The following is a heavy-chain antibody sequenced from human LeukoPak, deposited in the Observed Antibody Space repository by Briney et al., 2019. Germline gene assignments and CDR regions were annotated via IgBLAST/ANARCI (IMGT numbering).Heavy chain of an antibody. D-gene: IGHD2-2*01. CDR3: AKSQTPVVPAAMSDMDV. J-gene: IGHJ6*04. Sequence: PGRSLRLSCAASGFTFSSYGMHWVRQAPGKGLEWVAVISYDGSNKYYADSVKGRFTISRDNSKNTLYLQMNSLRAEDTAVYYCAKSQTPVVPAAMSDMDVWGKGTTVTVSS. CDR2: ISYDGSNK. CDR1: GFTFSSYG. V-gene: IGHV3-30*18.